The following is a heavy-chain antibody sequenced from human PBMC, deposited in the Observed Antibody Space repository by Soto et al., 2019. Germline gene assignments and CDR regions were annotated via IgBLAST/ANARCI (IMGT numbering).Heavy chain of an antibody. Sequence: ASVKVSFKASGYTFPTYTLHLVRQAPGQRLQWMGWINGGNGVTKYEQKFQSRVTCPRDTSASTAYMELSSLRSEDTAVYYCARSYSGFDYWGQGTLVTVSS. CDR1: GYTFPTYT. CDR3: ARSYSGFDY. CDR2: INGGNGVT. J-gene: IGHJ4*02. D-gene: IGHD3-10*01. V-gene: IGHV1-3*01.